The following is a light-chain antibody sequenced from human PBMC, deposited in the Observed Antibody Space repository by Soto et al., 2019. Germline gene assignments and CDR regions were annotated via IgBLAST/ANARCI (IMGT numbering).Light chain of an antibody. CDR1: QGISTY. CDR3: QQSYRTPYT. Sequence: DIQMTQSPSSLSASVGDRVTITCRASQGISTYLVWYQQRQGRPPKLLIYDASSLVSGVPSRFSGSGSGTAFTLTISSLQPEDFATYYCQQSYRTPYTFGQGTKLETK. V-gene: IGKV1-39*01. J-gene: IGKJ2*01. CDR2: DAS.